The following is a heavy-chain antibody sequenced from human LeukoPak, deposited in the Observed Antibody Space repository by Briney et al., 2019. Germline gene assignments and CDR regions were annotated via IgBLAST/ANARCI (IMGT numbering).Heavy chain of an antibody. CDR2: IGPGDSET. Sequence: GESLKISFKCSGFRLTSYWIGWVRQMPGKGLEWMGLIGPGDSETTYSPSFQGHVTFSSDKSSNTAYVQWSRVRASDTAIYYCARARGIPPRFFDHWGQGTLVTVSS. D-gene: IGHD3-10*01. CDR3: ARARGIPPRFFDH. J-gene: IGHJ4*02. CDR1: GFRLTSYW. V-gene: IGHV5-51*01.